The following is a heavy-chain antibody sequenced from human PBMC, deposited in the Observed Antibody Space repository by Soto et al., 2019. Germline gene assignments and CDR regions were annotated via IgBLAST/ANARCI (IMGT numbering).Heavy chain of an antibody. Sequence: PSETLSLTCTFSCGSIISYYWSWIRQPPGKGLEWIGYIYYSGSTNYNPSLKSRVTISVDTSKNQFSLKLSSVTAADTAVYYCARVVPWLVLGGNYYGMDVWGQGTTVTVSS. D-gene: IGHD6-19*01. CDR3: ARVVPWLVLGGNYYGMDV. V-gene: IGHV4-59*01. CDR1: CGSIISYY. J-gene: IGHJ6*02. CDR2: IYYSGST.